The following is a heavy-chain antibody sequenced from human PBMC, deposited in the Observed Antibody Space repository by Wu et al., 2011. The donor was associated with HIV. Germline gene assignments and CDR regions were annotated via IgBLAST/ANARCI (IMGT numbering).Heavy chain of an antibody. J-gene: IGHJ4*01. V-gene: IGHV3-30-3*01. CDR3: ARVRGYSYGYEDDYYFDY. CDR2: ISYDGSNK. D-gene: IGHD5-18*01. Sequence: QVQLVESGGGVVQPGRSLRLSCAASGFTFSSYAMHWVRQAPGKGLEWVAVISYDGSNKYYADSVKGRFTISRDNSKNTLYLQMNSLRAEDTAVYYCARVRGYSYGYEDDYYFDY. CDR1: GFTFSSYA.